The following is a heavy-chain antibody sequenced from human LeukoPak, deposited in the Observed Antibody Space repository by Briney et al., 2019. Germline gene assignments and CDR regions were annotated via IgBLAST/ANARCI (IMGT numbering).Heavy chain of an antibody. CDR2: INVGNGHT. Sequence: ASVKVSCKASGYTYSTYDIHWVRQAPRQRLEWMGWINVGNGHTKYSQTFQDRVTITRDRSANTAYMELSSLRSEDTAVYYCASFRYSSSWSPLDYWGQGTLVTVSS. CDR3: ASFRYSSSWSPLDY. V-gene: IGHV1-3*01. D-gene: IGHD6-13*01. J-gene: IGHJ4*02. CDR1: GYTYSTYD.